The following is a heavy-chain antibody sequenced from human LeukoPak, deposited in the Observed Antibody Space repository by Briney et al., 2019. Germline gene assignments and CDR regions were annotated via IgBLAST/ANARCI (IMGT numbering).Heavy chain of an antibody. CDR3: ARGGGLDV. J-gene: IGHJ6*02. CDR1: GFTFTTYW. D-gene: IGHD3-16*01. Sequence: PGGSLRLSCAASGFTFTTYWMHWVRQAPGKGLVWVSHINSDGSITSYADSVKGRFTISRDNAKNTLHLQMNSLRAEDTAVYFCARGGGLDVWGQGATVTVSS. V-gene: IGHV3-74*01. CDR2: INSDGSIT.